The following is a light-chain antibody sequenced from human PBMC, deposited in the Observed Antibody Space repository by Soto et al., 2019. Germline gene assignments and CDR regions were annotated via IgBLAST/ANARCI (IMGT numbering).Light chain of an antibody. CDR2: DVS. CDR1: SSDVGGYNY. Sequence: QSALTQPASVSGSPGQSITISCTGTSSDVGGYNYVSWYQQHPGKAPKLMIYDVSNRPSGVSNRFSGTKSGNTAYLTISGLQVEDAAEYYCSSYTSSSTLVLFGRGTKVTVL. CDR3: SSYTSSSTLVL. V-gene: IGLV2-14*01. J-gene: IGLJ2*01.